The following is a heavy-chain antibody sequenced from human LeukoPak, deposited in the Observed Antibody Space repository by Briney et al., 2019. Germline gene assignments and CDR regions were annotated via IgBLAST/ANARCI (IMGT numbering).Heavy chain of an antibody. J-gene: IGHJ4*02. CDR2: IKSKIDDGTT. CDR1: GFPFSSYW. D-gene: IGHD6-19*01. Sequence: GGSLRLSCAASGFPFSSYWMAWVRQAPGKGLEWVGRIKSKIDDGTTDYAAPVKGRFTISRDDSENTLYLQMNSLKTEDTAVYYCTTVVTGWDFDYWGQGTLVTASS. CDR3: TTVVTGWDFDY. V-gene: IGHV3-15*01.